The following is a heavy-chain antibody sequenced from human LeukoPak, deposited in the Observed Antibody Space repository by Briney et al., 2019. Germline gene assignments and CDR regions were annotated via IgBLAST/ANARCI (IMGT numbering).Heavy chain of an antibody. Sequence: ASVKVSCKASGYTFTSHWMHWVRQPPGQGLEWMGIINPSGGSTSYAQKFQGRVTMTRDMSTSTVYMELSSLRSEDTAVYYCARGEVVPLRYFDWSTPVYYYYYMDVWGKGTTVTVSS. CDR3: ARGEVVPLRYFDWSTPVYYYYYMDV. D-gene: IGHD3-9*01. CDR1: GYTFTSHW. V-gene: IGHV1-46*01. CDR2: INPSGGST. J-gene: IGHJ6*03.